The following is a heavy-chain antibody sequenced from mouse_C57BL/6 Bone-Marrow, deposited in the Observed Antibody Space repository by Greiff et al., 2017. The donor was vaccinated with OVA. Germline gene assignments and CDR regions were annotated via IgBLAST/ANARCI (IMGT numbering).Heavy chain of an antibody. Sequence: EVQGVESGGGLVQSGRSLRLSCATSGFTFSDFYMEWVRQAPGKGLEWIAASRNKANDYTTAYSASVKGRFIVSRDTSQSILYLQMNALRAEDTAIYYCARDNCDWYFDVWGTGTTVTVSS. V-gene: IGHV7-1*01. CDR2: SRNKANDYTT. J-gene: IGHJ1*03. D-gene: IGHD4-1*01. CDR1: GFTFSDFY. CDR3: ARDNCDWYFDV.